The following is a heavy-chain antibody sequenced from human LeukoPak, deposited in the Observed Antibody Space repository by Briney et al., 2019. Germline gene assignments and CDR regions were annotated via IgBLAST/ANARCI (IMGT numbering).Heavy chain of an antibody. CDR1: GGSISSYY. CDR3: ARRGSGYPYYFDY. V-gene: IGHV4-59*01. CDR2: IYYSGST. D-gene: IGHD3-22*01. Sequence: SETLSLTCTVSGGSISSYYWSWIRQPPGKGLEWIGYIYYSGSTNYNPSLKSRVTISVDTSENQFSLKLSSVTAADTAVYYCARRGSGYPYYFDYWGQGTLVTVSS. J-gene: IGHJ4*02.